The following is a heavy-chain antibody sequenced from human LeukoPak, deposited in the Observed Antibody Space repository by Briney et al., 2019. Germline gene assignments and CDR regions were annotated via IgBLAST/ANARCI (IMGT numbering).Heavy chain of an antibody. J-gene: IGHJ3*02. Sequence: SETLSLTCAVYGASFSGYYWSWIRQPPGKGLEWIGEINHSGSTNYNPSLKSRVTISVDTSKNQFSLKLSSVTAAHTAVYYCASCLSYYDDSSGHQVRDAFDIWGQGTMVTVSS. CDR3: ASCLSYYDDSSGHQVRDAFDI. CDR1: GASFSGYY. V-gene: IGHV4-34*01. CDR2: INHSGST. D-gene: IGHD3-22*01.